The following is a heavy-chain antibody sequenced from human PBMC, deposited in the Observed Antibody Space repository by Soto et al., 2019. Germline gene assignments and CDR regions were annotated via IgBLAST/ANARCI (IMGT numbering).Heavy chain of an antibody. Sequence: QVQLVQSGAEEKKPGASVKVSCKASGYTFTGYALHWVRQAPGQRLEWMGWINAGNGNTKYSQKIQGRVTITRDTSASTAYMDLSSLRSEDTAVYYCASAVAVPADFDYWGQGTLVTVSS. J-gene: IGHJ4*02. D-gene: IGHD6-19*01. CDR2: INAGNGNT. CDR3: ASAVAVPADFDY. V-gene: IGHV1-3*05. CDR1: GYTFTGYA.